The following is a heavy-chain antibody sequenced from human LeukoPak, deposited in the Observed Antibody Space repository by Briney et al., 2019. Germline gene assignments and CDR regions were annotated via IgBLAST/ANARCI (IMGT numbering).Heavy chain of an antibody. V-gene: IGHV4-59*01. J-gene: IGHJ6*03. D-gene: IGHD6-13*01. Sequence: SETLSLTCTVAGGSLSSYYWSWIRQPPGKGLEWIGYIYYSGSTNYNPSLKSRVTISVDTSKNQFSLKLSSVTAADTAVYYCARSSSWPKYYYYYMDVWGKGTTVTVSS. CDR2: IYYSGST. CDR3: ARSSSWPKYYYYYMDV. CDR1: GGSLSSYY.